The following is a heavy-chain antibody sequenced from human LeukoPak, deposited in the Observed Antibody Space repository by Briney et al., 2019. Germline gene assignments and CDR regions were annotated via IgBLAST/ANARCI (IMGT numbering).Heavy chain of an antibody. CDR3: ARSPAGGDYDYVWGSYDY. D-gene: IGHD3-16*01. V-gene: IGHV3-7*01. Sequence: GGSLRLSCAASGFTCSSYWMSWVRQAPGKGLEWVANIKQDGSEKYYVDSVKGRFTISRDNAKNSLYLQMNSLRAEDTAVYYCARSPAGGDYDYVWGSYDYWGQGTLVTVSS. CDR1: GFTCSSYW. J-gene: IGHJ4*02. CDR2: IKQDGSEK.